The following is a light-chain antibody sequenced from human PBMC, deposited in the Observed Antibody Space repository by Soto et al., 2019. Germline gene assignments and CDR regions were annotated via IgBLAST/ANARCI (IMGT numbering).Light chain of an antibody. Sequence: EIVLTQSPGTLSLSPGDRATVSCRTSQTVSSNFLAWYQEKHGQSPRLLIYGASTRATGIPDRFSGSGSGTDFTLTISRLDPADHAVYYCRQYGRTLGFAVGGGTKVDIK. J-gene: IGKJ4*01. CDR2: GAS. CDR3: RQYGRTLGFA. V-gene: IGKV3-20*01. CDR1: QTVSSNF.